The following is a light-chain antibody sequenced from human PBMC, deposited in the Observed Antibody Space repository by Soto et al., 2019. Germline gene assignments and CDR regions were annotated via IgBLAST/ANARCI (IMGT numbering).Light chain of an antibody. J-gene: IGKJ1*01. V-gene: IGKV1-5*01. CDR2: DAS. Sequence: DFQMTQSPSTLSASVGDRVTITCRASQNIRSQLAWFQQKPGKAPKLLIYDASSLESGVPQRFSGSGSGTEFTLTISSLQTDDFSTXXXXXYHSYWTFGQGTKVDIK. CDR3: XXYHSYWT. CDR1: QNIRSQ.